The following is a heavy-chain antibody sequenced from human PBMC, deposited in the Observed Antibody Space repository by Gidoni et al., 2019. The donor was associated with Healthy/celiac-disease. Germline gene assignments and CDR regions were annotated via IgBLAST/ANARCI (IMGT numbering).Heavy chain of an antibody. CDR2: INHSGST. CDR3: ARAYAAMVTSYYYYMDV. V-gene: IGHV4-34*01. CDR1: GGSFSGHY. D-gene: IGHD5-18*01. J-gene: IGHJ6*03. Sequence: QVQLQQWGAGLLKPSETLSLTCAVYGGSFSGHYWSWIRQPPGKGLEWIGEINHSGSTNYNPSLKSRVTISVDTSKNQFSLKLSSVTAADTAVYYCARAYAAMVTSYYYYMDVWGKGTTVTVSS.